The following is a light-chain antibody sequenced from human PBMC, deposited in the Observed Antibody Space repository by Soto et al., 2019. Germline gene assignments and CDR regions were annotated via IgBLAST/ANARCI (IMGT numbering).Light chain of an antibody. Sequence: EIVLTQSPGTLSLSPGERATLSCRASQTVANKYLAWYQQKSGQAPRVVIYGASRRATGIPDRFSGSGSGTDFALTNSRFAPEAVAVYYCHQYANSPLTFGEGTTVEIK. J-gene: IGKJ4*01. CDR2: GAS. V-gene: IGKV3-20*01. CDR1: QTVANKY. CDR3: HQYANSPLT.